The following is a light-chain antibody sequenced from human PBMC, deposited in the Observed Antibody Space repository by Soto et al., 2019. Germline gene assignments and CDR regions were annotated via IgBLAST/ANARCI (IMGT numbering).Light chain of an antibody. CDR3: HHFGSYLT. Sequence: EIVLKQSAGNLSLSPGERATLSCRASQSLSSSYLAWYQEKPGQAPRLLIYGASSRATAIPDRFSGSGSGTDFTLTLTRLEPEDFAVYYCHHFGSYLTLGGGATV. J-gene: IGKJ4*01. CDR2: GAS. CDR1: QSLSSSY. V-gene: IGKV3-20*01.